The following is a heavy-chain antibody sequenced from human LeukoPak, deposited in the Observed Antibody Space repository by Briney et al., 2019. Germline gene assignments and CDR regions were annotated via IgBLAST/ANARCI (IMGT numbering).Heavy chain of an antibody. Sequence: SETLSLTCTVSGGSISSGDYYWSWIRQPPGKGLEWIGYIYYSGSTYYNPSLKSRVTISVDTSKNQFSLKLSSVTAADTAVYYCARSQLLYVDCFAPGGQEPLVTVSS. CDR2: IYYSGST. CDR3: ARSQLLYVDCFAP. J-gene: IGHJ5*02. CDR1: GGSISSGDYY. D-gene: IGHD2-2*02. V-gene: IGHV4-30-4*08.